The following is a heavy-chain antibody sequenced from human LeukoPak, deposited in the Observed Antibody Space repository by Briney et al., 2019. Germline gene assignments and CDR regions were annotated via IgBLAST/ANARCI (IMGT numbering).Heavy chain of an antibody. Sequence: ASVKVSCKASGGTFSSYAISWVRQAPGQGLEWMGRIIPILGIANYAQKFQGRVTITADESTSTAYMELSSLRSEDTAVYYCASFTGYCSSTSCYEGALVYYYYMDVWGKGTTVTVSS. D-gene: IGHD2-2*01. J-gene: IGHJ6*03. CDR3: ASFTGYCSSTSCYEGALVYYYYMDV. CDR2: IIPILGIA. V-gene: IGHV1-69*04. CDR1: GGTFSSYA.